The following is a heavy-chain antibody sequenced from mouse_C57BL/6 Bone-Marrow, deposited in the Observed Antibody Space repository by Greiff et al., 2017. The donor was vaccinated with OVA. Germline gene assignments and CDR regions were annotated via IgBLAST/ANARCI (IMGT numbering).Heavy chain of an antibody. CDR3: ARSRYDY. D-gene: IGHD2-14*01. Sequence: QVQLQQPGAELVKPGASVKLSCKASGYTFTSYWMQWVKQRPGQGLEWIGEIDPSDSYTNYNQKFKGKATLTVDTSSSTAYMQLSSLTSEDSAVYYCARSRYDYWGQGTSVTVSS. J-gene: IGHJ4*01. V-gene: IGHV1-50*01. CDR2: IDPSDSYT. CDR1: GYTFTSYW.